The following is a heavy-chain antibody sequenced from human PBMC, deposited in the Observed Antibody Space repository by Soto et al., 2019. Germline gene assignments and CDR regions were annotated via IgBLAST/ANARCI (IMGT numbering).Heavy chain of an antibody. CDR2: ISCCGGSK. Sequence: EVQLLESGGGVVQPGGSLRLSCVASGFNFKKFAMAWIRQAPGEGLEWVSVISCCGGSKSYADSVKGRFSTARDDSKNTLSLEMKGLRVEDTAQYFCAKADGEQWLIPHLDNWGQGTLVTVS. V-gene: IGHV3-23*01. J-gene: IGHJ4*02. CDR1: GFNFKKFA. CDR3: AKADGEQWLIPHLDN. D-gene: IGHD6-19*01.